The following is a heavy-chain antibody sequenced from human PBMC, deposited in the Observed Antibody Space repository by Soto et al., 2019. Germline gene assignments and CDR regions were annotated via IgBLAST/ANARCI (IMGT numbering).Heavy chain of an antibody. D-gene: IGHD3-22*01. CDR2: VYYSGST. CDR1: GGSISSGDYY. Sequence: PSETLSLTCTVSGGSISSGDYYWSWIRQPPGKGLEWLGYVYYSGSTYFNPSLKSRLTISVDTSKNQFSLKLSSVTAADTAVYYCARGSYYDSSGYYGPWGQGTLVTVSS. CDR3: ARGSYYDSSGYYGP. V-gene: IGHV4-30-4*01. J-gene: IGHJ5*02.